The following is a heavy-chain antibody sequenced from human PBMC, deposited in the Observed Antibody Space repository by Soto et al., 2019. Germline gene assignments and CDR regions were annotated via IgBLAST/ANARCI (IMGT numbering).Heavy chain of an antibody. V-gene: IGHV1-69*13. Sequence: SVKVSCTASGGTFSSYAISWVRQAPGQGLEWMGGIIPIFGTADYAQKFQGRVTITADESTSTAYMELSSLRSEDTAVYYCARGDRYSYGYGPYYGMDVWGQGTTVTVSS. CDR3: ARGDRYSYGYGPYYGMDV. CDR1: GGTFSSYA. J-gene: IGHJ6*02. CDR2: IIPIFGTA. D-gene: IGHD5-18*01.